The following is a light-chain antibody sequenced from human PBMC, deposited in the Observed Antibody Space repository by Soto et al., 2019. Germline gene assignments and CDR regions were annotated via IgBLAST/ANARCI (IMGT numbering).Light chain of an antibody. CDR1: SRDVGRYNY. Sequence: QSALTQPASVSGSPGQSITISCSGSSRDVGRYNYVSWYQQHPGKVPRLMIYDVTTRPSGVSSRFSGSKSGNTASLTISGLQADDEAFYYCSSYTSTSIVIFGGGTKLTVL. CDR3: SSYTSTSIVI. V-gene: IGLV2-14*03. J-gene: IGLJ2*01. CDR2: DVT.